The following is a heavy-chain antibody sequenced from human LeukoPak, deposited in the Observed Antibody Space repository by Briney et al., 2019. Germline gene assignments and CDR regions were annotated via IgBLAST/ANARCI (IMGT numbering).Heavy chain of an antibody. J-gene: IGHJ4*02. V-gene: IGHV4-39*01. D-gene: IGHD5-12*01. CDR2: IYYSGST. CDR3: ARSDIVATIPFDY. Sequence: SETLSLTCTVSGGSTSSSSYYWGWIRQPPGKGLEWIGSIYYSGSTYYNPSLKSRVTISVDTSKNQFSLKLSSVTAADTAVYYCARSDIVATIPFDYWGQGTLVTVSS. CDR1: GGSTSSSSYY.